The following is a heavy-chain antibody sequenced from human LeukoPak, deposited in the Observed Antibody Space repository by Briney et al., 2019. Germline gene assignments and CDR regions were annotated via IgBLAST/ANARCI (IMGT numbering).Heavy chain of an antibody. CDR1: GYTFTSYG. CDR2: ISAYNGNT. V-gene: IGHV1-18*01. D-gene: IGHD2-15*01. J-gene: IGHJ3*02. Sequence: GASVKVSCKASGYTFTSYGISWVRQAPGQGLEWMGWISAYNGNTNYAQKLQGRDTMTTDTSTSTAYMELRSLRSDDTAVYYCARVLSSRGVVVAATGRAFDIWGQGTMVTVSS. CDR3: ARVLSSRGVVVAATGRAFDI.